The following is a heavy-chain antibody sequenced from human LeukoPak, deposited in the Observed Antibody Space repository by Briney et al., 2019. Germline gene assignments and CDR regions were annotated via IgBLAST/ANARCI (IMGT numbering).Heavy chain of an antibody. CDR1: GFTFSSYW. CDR2: IKQDGSEK. D-gene: IGHD2-2*01. V-gene: IGHV3-7*01. J-gene: IGHJ6*03. CDR3: AREEGFVVVPAFGYYYYYMDV. Sequence: PGGSLRLSCAASGFTFSSYWMSWVRQAPGKGLEWVANIKQDGSEKYYVDSVKGRFTISRDNAKNSLYLQMNSLRAEDTAVYYCAREEGFVVVPAFGYYYYYMDVWGKGTTVTVSS.